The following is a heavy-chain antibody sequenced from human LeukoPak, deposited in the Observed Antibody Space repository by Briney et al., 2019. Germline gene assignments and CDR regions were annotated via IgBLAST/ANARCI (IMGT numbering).Heavy chain of an antibody. D-gene: IGHD6-6*01. Sequence: GGSLRLSCAASGFSFNNYWMSWVRQAPGKGLEWVANIKQDGGNEKYYVDSVRGRFTISRDNAKNSLYLQMNSLRAEDTAVYYCARVYSSSSGKNAFDIWGQGTMVTVSS. CDR2: IKQDGGNEK. CDR1: GFSFNNYW. CDR3: ARVYSSSSGKNAFDI. J-gene: IGHJ3*02. V-gene: IGHV3-7*03.